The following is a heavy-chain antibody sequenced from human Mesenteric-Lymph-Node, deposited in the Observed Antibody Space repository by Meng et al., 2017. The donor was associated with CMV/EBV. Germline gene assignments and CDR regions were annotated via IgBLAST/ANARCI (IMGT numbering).Heavy chain of an antibody. V-gene: IGHV1-3*01. CDR1: GYTFTTYA. Sequence: SGYTFTTYAMHWVRQAPGQRLEWMGRINAGKSNTKYSQKFQGRVTITRDTSASTAYMELSSLRYEDTAVYYCARSGAPTVDDWFFDLWGRGTLVTVSS. D-gene: IGHD1-1*01. CDR2: INAGKSNT. CDR3: ARSGAPTVDDWFFDL. J-gene: IGHJ2*01.